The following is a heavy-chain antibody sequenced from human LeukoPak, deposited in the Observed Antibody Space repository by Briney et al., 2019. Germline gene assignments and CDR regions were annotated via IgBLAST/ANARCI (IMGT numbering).Heavy chain of an antibody. V-gene: IGHV4-59*01. CDR3: VRSKSGAYGWFDP. Sequence: PSKTLSLTCTVSGGSITSYYWSWIRQPPGKGREWIGYIYYSGTTNYNPSLKSRVTISVDTSKNQFSLKVNSVTAADTAVYYCVRSKSGAYGWFDPWGQGTLVTVSS. CDR1: GGSITSYY. D-gene: IGHD2-15*01. CDR2: IYYSGTT. J-gene: IGHJ5*02.